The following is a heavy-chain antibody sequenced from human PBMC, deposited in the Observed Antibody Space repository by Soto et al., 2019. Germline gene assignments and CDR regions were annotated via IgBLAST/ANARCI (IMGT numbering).Heavy chain of an antibody. J-gene: IGHJ3*01. CDR2: ISPNNGAT. V-gene: IGHV1-2*02. CDR3: ARRGEFCSTGSCNSSLGDAFDV. D-gene: IGHD2-15*01. Sequence: QVQLVQSGAEVKKPGASMKVSCKASGYTFSDYYMHWVRQAPGQGLECMGWISPNNGATNYAQKFQDRVTMTRDASITTAYMELSRLRSDDTAVYYCARRGEFCSTGSCNSSLGDAFDVWGQGTTVTVSS. CDR1: GYTFSDYY.